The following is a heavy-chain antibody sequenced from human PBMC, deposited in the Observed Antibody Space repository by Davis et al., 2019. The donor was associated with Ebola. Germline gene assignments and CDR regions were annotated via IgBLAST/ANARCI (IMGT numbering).Heavy chain of an antibody. J-gene: IGHJ5*02. V-gene: IGHV4-59*08. CDR1: YGSITTYY. Sequence: MPSETLSLTCTVSYGSITTYYWSWIRQPPGRELEWIGYINHIGTTVYNPSLKSRVTISIDTSKNQFSLKVSSVTAADTAVYFCARHKGGSDWSNWFDPWGQGTLVTVSS. CDR3: ARHKGGSDWSNWFDP. D-gene: IGHD6-19*01. CDR2: INHIGTT.